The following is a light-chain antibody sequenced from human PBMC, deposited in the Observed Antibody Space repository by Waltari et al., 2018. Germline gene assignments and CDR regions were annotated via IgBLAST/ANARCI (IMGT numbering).Light chain of an antibody. Sequence: IQMTQSPSTLSASVGDRVTITCRASQSFSTWLAWYQQKPGKASKLLIYKASILQSGVPSRFSGSGSGTEFTLTISSLQPDDFATYYCQQYNSSPTFGQGTKVEIK. V-gene: IGKV1-5*03. J-gene: IGKJ1*01. CDR3: QQYNSSPT. CDR2: KAS. CDR1: QSFSTW.